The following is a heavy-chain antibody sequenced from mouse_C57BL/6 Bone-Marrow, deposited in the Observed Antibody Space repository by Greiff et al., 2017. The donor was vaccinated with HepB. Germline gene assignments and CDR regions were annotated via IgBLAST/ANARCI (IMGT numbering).Heavy chain of an antibody. V-gene: IGHV1-61*01. D-gene: IGHD1-1*01. J-gene: IGHJ3*01. Sequence: VQLQQPGAELVRPGSSVKLSCKASGYTFTSYWMDWVKQRPGQGLEWIGNIYPSDSETHYNQKFKDKATLTVDKSSSTAYMQLSSLTSEDSAVYYCARNPYYGSSQAWFAYWGQGTLVTVSA. CDR2: IYPSDSET. CDR3: ARNPYYGSSQAWFAY. CDR1: GYTFTSYW.